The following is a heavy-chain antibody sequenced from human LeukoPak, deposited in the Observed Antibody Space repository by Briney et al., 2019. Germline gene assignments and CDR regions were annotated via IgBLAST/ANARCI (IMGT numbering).Heavy chain of an antibody. D-gene: IGHD2-15*01. CDR1: GGSFSGYY. V-gene: IGHV4-34*01. J-gene: IGHJ3*02. CDR2: INHSGST. Sequence: SETLSLTCAVYGGSFSGYYWSWIRQPPGKGLEWIGEINHSGSTNYNPSLKSRVTISVDTSKNQFSLKLSSVTAADTAVYYCARGLWWLGAFDIWGQGAMVTVSS. CDR3: ARGLWWLGAFDI.